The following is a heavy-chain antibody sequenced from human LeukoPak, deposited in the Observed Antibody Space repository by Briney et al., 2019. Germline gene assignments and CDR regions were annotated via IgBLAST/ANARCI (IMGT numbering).Heavy chain of an antibody. CDR2: INTDGRTT. D-gene: IGHD2/OR15-2a*01. CDR1: GFTFSNYW. CDR3: VRNFHFEDGGFYRHFDY. Sequence: GGSLRLSCAASGFTFSNYWMHWVRRAPGKGLLWVARINTDGRTTHYAENVEGRFTISRDNARNTLYLQMSSLRAEDTAVYYCVRNFHFEDGGFYRHFDYWGQGTLVIVSS. J-gene: IGHJ4*02. V-gene: IGHV3-74*01.